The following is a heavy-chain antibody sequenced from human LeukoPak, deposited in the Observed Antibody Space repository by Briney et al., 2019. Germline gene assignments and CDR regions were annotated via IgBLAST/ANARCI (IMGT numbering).Heavy chain of an antibody. V-gene: IGHV4-59*01. J-gene: IGHJ2*01. CDR2: IYYSGST. CDR1: GGSLSSYY. Sequence: SETLSLTCTVSGGSLSSYYWSWIRQPPGKGLEWIGHIYYSGSTNYNPSLKSRVTTSVDTSTNQSSLKLSSVTAADTAVYYWAREVEPISAMDKRDWYFDLWGRGTLVTVSS. D-gene: IGHD5-18*01. CDR3: AREVEPISAMDKRDWYFDL.